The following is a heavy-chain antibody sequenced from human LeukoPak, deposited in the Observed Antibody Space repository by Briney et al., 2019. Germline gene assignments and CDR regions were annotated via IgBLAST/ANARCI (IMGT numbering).Heavy chain of an antibody. CDR1: GFTFDDYV. V-gene: IGHV3-30*02. CDR2: IRYDGNYK. D-gene: IGHD1-26*01. CDR3: AKVLSGSPPQAFEY. Sequence: GGSLRLSCAASGFTFDDYVMNWVRQAPGKGLEWVAYIRYDGNYKYYADSVKGRFTISRDNSKNTLYLQMNSLRAEDTAVYYCAKVLSGSPPQAFEYWGQGTLLTVTS. J-gene: IGHJ4*02.